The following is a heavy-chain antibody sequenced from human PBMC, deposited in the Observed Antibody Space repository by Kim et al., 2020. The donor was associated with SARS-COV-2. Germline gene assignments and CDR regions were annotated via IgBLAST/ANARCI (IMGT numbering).Heavy chain of an antibody. D-gene: IGHD3-22*01. Sequence: KSRVTISVDTSKNQFSLKLSSVTAADTAVYYCARGGFDDSSGYPGDAFDIWGQGTMVTVSS. V-gene: IGHV4-34*01. CDR3: ARGGFDDSSGYPGDAFDI. J-gene: IGHJ3*02.